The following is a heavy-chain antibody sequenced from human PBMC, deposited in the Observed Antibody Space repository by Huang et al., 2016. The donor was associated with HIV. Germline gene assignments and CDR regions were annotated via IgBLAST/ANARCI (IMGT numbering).Heavy chain of an antibody. CDR3: AKPANVDIVATTPLFDY. V-gene: IGHV3-30*18. CDR2: ISYDGSKK. J-gene: IGHJ4*02. D-gene: IGHD5-12*01. Sequence: QVQLVESGGGVVQPGRSLRLSCAASGFTFSSYGMHWVHQAPGKGLECVTLISYDGSKKYYAASVKGRFTISRDNSKNTLYLQMNSLRPEDTAVYYCAKPANVDIVATTPLFDYWGQGTLVTVSS. CDR1: GFTFSSYG.